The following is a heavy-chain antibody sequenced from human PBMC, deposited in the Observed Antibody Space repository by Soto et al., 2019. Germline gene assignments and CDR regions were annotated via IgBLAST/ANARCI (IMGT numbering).Heavy chain of an antibody. D-gene: IGHD2-2*01. CDR3: AREVKTRSSTRPYGMDV. Sequence: SVKVSCKASGGTFSSYAISWVRQAPGQGLEWMGGIIPIFGTANYAQKFQGRVTITADKSTSTAYMELSSLRSEDTAVYYCAREVKTRSSTRPYGMDVWGQGTTVTVSS. CDR2: IIPIFGTA. J-gene: IGHJ6*01. V-gene: IGHV1-69*06. CDR1: GGTFSSYA.